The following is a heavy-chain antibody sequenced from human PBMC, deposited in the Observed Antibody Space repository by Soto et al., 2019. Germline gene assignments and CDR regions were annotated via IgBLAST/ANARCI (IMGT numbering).Heavy chain of an antibody. CDR1: GGTFSSYA. Sequence: VKVSCKASGGTFSSYAISWVRQAPGQGLEWMGGIIPIFGTANYAQKFQGRVTITADESTSTAYMELSSLRSEDTAVYYCARGAARQTNYYYYYDMDVWGKGTTVTVSS. J-gene: IGHJ6*04. V-gene: IGHV1-69*13. CDR2: IIPIFGTA. CDR3: ARGAARQTNYYYYYDMDV. D-gene: IGHD6-6*01.